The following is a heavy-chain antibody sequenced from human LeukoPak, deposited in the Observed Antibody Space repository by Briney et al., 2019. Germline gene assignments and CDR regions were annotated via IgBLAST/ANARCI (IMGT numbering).Heavy chain of an antibody. CDR1: GFTFSHYS. CDR2: ISGNSNSI. CDR3: AGEIILTGYPLLI. D-gene: IGHD3-9*01. Sequence: NPGGSLRLSCAVSGFTFSHYSMNWVRQAPGKGLEWVSSISGNSNSIYYADSVKGRFTISRDNAKNSLYLQMNSLRAEDTAVYYCAGEIILTGYPLLIWGQGTMVTVSS. V-gene: IGHV3-21*01. J-gene: IGHJ3*02.